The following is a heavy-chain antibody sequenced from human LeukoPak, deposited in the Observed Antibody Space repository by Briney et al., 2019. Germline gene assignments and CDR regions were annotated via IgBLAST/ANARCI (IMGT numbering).Heavy chain of an antibody. J-gene: IGHJ6*02. CDR3: AGDPYYGSGKYYHGMDL. CDR1: GFTFSNYG. Sequence: PGRSLRLSCAASGFTFSNYGMHWVRQAPGKGLEWVAVMWYDGSNEYSGDSVKGRFTISRDKSKNTLYLQMNSLRAEDTAVYYCAGDPYYGSGKYYHGMDLWGRGTTVTVSS. D-gene: IGHD3-10*01. CDR2: MWYDGSNE. V-gene: IGHV3-33*01.